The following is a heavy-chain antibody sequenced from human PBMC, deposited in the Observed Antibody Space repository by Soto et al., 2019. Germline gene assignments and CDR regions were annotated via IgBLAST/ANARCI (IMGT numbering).Heavy chain of an antibody. J-gene: IGHJ4*02. CDR1: GFTFSIYG. CDR2: IWYDGSNK. V-gene: IGHV3-33*01. Sequence: PGGSLRLSCAASGFTFSIYGMHWVRHAPGKGLEWVAVIWYDGSNKYYADSVKGRFTISRDNSKNTLYLQMNSLRAEDTAVYYCARDRNPGFDYWGQGTLVTVSS. CDR3: ARDRNPGFDY.